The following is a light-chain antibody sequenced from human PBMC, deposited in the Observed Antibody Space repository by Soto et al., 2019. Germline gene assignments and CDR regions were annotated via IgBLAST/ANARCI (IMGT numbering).Light chain of an antibody. J-gene: IGLJ2*01. CDR2: LNRDGSH. CDR1: SGHSNYA. CDR3: QTWGTGIVI. V-gene: IGLV4-69*01. Sequence: QPVLTQSPSASASLGASVKLTCTLSSGHSNYAIAWHQQQPEKGPRYLIKLNRDGSHSKGDGIPNRFSGSSSGAERYLTISGLQSEDEADYYCQTWGTGIVIFGGGTKLTVL.